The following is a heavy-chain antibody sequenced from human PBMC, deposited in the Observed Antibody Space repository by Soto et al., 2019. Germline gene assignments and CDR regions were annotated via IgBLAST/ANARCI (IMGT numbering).Heavy chain of an antibody. Sequence: QVQLVESGGGVVQPGRSLRLSFAASGFTFSSYAMHWVRQAPGKGLEWVAVISYDGSNKYYADFVNGRFTISRDNSKTTLYRKMNSLRAEDTAVYYCARVTSSSGRAHFDSWGQGTLVTVSS. V-gene: IGHV3-30-3*01. CDR1: GFTFSSYA. CDR3: ARVTSSSGRAHFDS. D-gene: IGHD2-15*01. CDR2: ISYDGSNK. J-gene: IGHJ4*02.